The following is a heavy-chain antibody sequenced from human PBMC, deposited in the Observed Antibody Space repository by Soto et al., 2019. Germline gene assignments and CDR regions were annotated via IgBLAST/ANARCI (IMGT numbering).Heavy chain of an antibody. J-gene: IGHJ4*02. Sequence: EVQLVESGGGLVQPGGSLRLSCAASGFTFSSYIMHWVRQTPGKGLVWVSRITTDGSTTTYADSVRGRFTISRDNAKNTLYLQMNSLSAEDTAVYYCARAREWVIFDSWCQGTLVTVSS. CDR2: ITTDGSTT. CDR3: ARAREWVIFDS. D-gene: IGHD3-3*01. CDR1: GFTFSSYI. V-gene: IGHV3-74*01.